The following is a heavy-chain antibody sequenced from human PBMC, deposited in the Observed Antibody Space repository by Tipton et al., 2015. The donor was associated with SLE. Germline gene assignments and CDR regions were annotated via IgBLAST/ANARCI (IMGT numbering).Heavy chain of an antibody. CDR1: GFTFSAFW. J-gene: IGHJ6*02. Sequence: GSLRLSCTASGFTFSAFWMHWVRQPPGQGLAWDSRLNEGGTTTNYAQSVKGRFTIARDNAKSTLYLRMNSLRAEDTAVYYCAREGRESYGMDVWGQGTTVTVSS. CDR3: AREGRESYGMDV. CDR2: LNEGGTTT. V-gene: IGHV3-74*01.